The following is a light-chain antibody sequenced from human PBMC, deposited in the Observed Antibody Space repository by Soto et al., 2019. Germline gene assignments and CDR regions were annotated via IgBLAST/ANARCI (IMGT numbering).Light chain of an antibody. CDR1: QGINNY. CDR2: AAS. Sequence: DIQMTQSPSSLSASIGDRVTITCRASQGINNYLAWFQQKPGRAPKSLIYAASNLQSGVPSKFSGSASGTDFTLTIDSLQPEDFATYYCQQYNSYPLTFGQGTRLEIK. V-gene: IGKV1-16*02. J-gene: IGKJ5*01. CDR3: QQYNSYPLT.